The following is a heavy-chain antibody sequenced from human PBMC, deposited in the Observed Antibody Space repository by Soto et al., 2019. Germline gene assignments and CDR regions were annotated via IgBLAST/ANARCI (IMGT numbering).Heavy chain of an antibody. J-gene: IGHJ3*02. CDR1: VGSISSYY. Sequence: PSEALSLTGTVSVGSISSYYWSWIRQPPGKGLEWIGYIYYSGSTNYNPSLKSRVTISVDTSKNQFSLKLSSVTAADTAVYYCAGVSYYDSSGYYYFGAFDIWGQGTMVTVSS. CDR2: IYYSGST. D-gene: IGHD3-22*01. CDR3: AGVSYYDSSGYYYFGAFDI. V-gene: IGHV4-59*01.